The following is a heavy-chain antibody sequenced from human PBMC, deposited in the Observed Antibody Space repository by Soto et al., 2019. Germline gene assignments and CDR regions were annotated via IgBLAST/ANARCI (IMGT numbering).Heavy chain of an antibody. V-gene: IGHV5-10-1*01. CDR1: GYSFTSYW. Sequence: GESLKISCKGSGYSFTSYWISWVRQMPGKGLEWMGRIDPSDYYTNYRQSFQGHVTISADKSISTAYLQWSSLKASDTARYYCIVGATHDAFDIWGQGTMVTVSS. CDR2: IDPSDYYT. D-gene: IGHD1-26*01. CDR3: IVGATHDAFDI. J-gene: IGHJ3*02.